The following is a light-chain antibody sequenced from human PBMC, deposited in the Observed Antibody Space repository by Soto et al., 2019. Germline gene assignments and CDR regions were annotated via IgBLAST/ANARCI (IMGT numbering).Light chain of an antibody. CDR1: SSNIGAGYD. CDR2: GDI. Sequence: QSVLTQPPSVSGAPGQRVSISCTGTSSNIGAGYDVHWYQHLPGTAPKLLIFGDINRPSGVPDRFSGSKSVTSATLAITGLQAEDEGDYYCQSYDSSLSISVFGGGTKLTVL. J-gene: IGLJ2*01. V-gene: IGLV1-40*01. CDR3: QSYDSSLSISV.